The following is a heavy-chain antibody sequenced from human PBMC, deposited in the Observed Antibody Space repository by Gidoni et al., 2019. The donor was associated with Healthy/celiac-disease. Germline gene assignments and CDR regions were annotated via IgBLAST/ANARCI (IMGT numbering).Heavy chain of an antibody. CDR2: IIPILGIA. CDR3: ARDRRVGGVIVSRGLDAFDI. Sequence: QVQLVQSGAEVKKPGSSVKVSCKASGGTFSSYAISWVRQAPGQGLEWMGRIIPILGIANYAQKVQGRVTITADKSTSTAYMELSSLRSEDTAVYYCARDRRVGGVIVSRGLDAFDIWGQGTMVTVSS. V-gene: IGHV1-69*04. J-gene: IGHJ3*02. D-gene: IGHD3-16*02. CDR1: GGTFSSYA.